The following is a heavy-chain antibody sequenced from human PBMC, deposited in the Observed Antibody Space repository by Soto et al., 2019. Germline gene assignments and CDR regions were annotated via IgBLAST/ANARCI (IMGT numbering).Heavy chain of an antibody. CDR2: IHYSGST. D-gene: IGHD6-25*01. Sequence: PSETLSLTCTVSGGSISSYFWSWIRQPPGRGLEWIGHIHYSGSTNYNPSLKSRVTISVDTSKNQVSLELSSVTAADTAMYFCARQVSSAWPPYYYDMDVWGQGTTVTVSS. CDR1: GGSISSYF. CDR3: ARQVSSAWPPYYYDMDV. J-gene: IGHJ6*02. V-gene: IGHV4-59*08.